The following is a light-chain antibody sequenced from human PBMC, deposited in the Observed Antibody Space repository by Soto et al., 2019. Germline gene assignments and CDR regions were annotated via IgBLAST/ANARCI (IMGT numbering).Light chain of an antibody. V-gene: IGKV3-20*01. CDR3: QQYGSSPMYT. Sequence: EIVLTQSPGTLSLSPGERATLSCRASQSVSSSYLAWYQQKPGQAPRLLIYGASGRATGIPDRFSGSGSGKDFALPISSMEHEDFAVFYCQQYGSSPMYTFGQGTKLEI. CDR1: QSVSSSY. J-gene: IGKJ2*01. CDR2: GAS.